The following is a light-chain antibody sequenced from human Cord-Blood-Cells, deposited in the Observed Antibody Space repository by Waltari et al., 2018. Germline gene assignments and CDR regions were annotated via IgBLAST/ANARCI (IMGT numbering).Light chain of an antibody. CDR2: AAS. Sequence: DIQMTQSPSSLSASVGVRVTITRRASQSISSYLNWYQQKPAKAPKLLIYAASSLQSGVPSRCSGSGSGTDFTLTISSLQPEDVATYYCRQSYSTPYTFGQGTKLEIK. CDR3: RQSYSTPYT. V-gene: IGKV1-39*01. CDR1: QSISSY. J-gene: IGKJ2*01.